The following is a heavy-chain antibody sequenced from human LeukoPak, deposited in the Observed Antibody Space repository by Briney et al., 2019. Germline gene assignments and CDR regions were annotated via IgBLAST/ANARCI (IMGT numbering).Heavy chain of an antibody. CDR1: GFTFSSCW. CDR2: IKQDGSEK. CDR3: ARGSFSGWSDY. D-gene: IGHD6-19*01. V-gene: IGHV3-7*01. Sequence: PGGSLRLSCAASGFTFSSCWMSWVRQAPGKGLEWVANIKQDGSEKYYVDSVKGRFTISRDNAKDSLYLQMNSLRAEDTAVYYCARGSFSGWSDYWGQGTLVTVSS. J-gene: IGHJ4*02.